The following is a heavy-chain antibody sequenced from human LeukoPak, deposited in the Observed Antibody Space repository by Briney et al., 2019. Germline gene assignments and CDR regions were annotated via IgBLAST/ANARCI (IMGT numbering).Heavy chain of an antibody. J-gene: IGHJ4*02. D-gene: IGHD1-26*01. Sequence: SETLSLTCTVSGGSISSYYWSWIRQPPGKGLEWIGYIYYSGSTDYNPSLKSRVTISVDTSKNQFSLKLSSVTAADTAVYYCARVQKWASFDYWGQGTLVTVYS. CDR2: IYYSGST. CDR3: ARVQKWASFDY. V-gene: IGHV4-59*01. CDR1: GGSISSYY.